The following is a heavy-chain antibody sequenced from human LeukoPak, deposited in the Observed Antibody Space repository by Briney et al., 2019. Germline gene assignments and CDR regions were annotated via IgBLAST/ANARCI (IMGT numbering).Heavy chain of an antibody. J-gene: IGHJ6*03. CDR1: GGFISSYY. CDR2: IYYSGST. CDR3: ARYDSSSQRGYMDV. V-gene: IGHV4-59*01. D-gene: IGHD6-13*01. Sequence: PSETLSLTCTVTGGFISSYYWSWIRQPPGEGLAGIGYIYYSGSTNYNPSLKSRVTISVDTSKDQFSLKLSSVTAADTAVYYCARYDSSSQRGYMDVWGKGTTVTVSS.